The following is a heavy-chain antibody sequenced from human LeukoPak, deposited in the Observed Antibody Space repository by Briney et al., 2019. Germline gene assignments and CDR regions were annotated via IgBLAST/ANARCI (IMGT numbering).Heavy chain of an antibody. CDR3: ARHFDYSFDY. J-gene: IGHJ4*02. CDR2: IYYSGST. CDR1: GGSISSSSYY. Sequence: SETLSLTCTVSGGSISSSSYYWGWIRQPPGKGLEWIGSIYYSGSTYYNPSLKSRVTISVDTSKNQFSLKLSSVTAADTAVYCCARHFDYSFDYWGQGTLVTVSS. V-gene: IGHV4-39*01.